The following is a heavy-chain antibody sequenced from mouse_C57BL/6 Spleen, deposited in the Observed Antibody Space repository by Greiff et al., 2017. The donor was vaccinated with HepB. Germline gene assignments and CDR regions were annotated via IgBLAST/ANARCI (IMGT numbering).Heavy chain of an antibody. CDR1: GYTFTSYW. Sequence: QVQLQQPGAELVKPGASVKLSCKASGYTFTSYWMHWVKQRPGQGLEWIGMIHPNSGSTNYNEKFKSKATLTVDKSSSTAYMQLSSLTSEDSSVYYCARAGPAWFAYWGQGTLVTVSA. CDR3: ARAGPAWFAY. J-gene: IGHJ3*01. V-gene: IGHV1-64*01. CDR2: IHPNSGST.